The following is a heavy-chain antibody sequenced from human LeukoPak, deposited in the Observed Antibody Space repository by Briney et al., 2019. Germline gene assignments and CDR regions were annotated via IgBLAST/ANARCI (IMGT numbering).Heavy chain of an antibody. D-gene: IGHD1-7*01. V-gene: IGHV4-4*07. CDR3: ARDRGNWNYPLDY. Sequence: KPSENLSLNCTVSGGSISSYYWGWTRQPAGKGLEWIGRIYTSGSTNYNPSLKSRVTMSVDTSKNQFSLKLSSVTAADTAVYYCARDRGNWNYPLDYWGQGTLVTVSS. J-gene: IGHJ4*02. CDR1: GGSISSYY. CDR2: IYTSGST.